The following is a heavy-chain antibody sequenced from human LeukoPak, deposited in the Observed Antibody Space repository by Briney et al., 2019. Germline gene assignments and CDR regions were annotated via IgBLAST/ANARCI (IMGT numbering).Heavy chain of an antibody. Sequence: GGSLRLSCAASGFTFDDYAMHWVRQAPGRGLEWVSGISWNSGSIGYADSVKGRFTISRDNAKNSLYLQMNSLRAEDMALYYCAKGPACSLGASSPEVWGQGTMVTVSS. CDR1: GFTFDDYA. J-gene: IGHJ3*01. CDR2: ISWNSGSI. CDR3: AKGPACSLGASSPEV. V-gene: IGHV3-9*03. D-gene: IGHD1-26*01.